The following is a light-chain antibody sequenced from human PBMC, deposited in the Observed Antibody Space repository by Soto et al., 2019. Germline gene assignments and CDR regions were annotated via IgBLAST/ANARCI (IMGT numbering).Light chain of an antibody. J-gene: IGKJ1*01. CDR3: QQYNNWPRT. CDR1: QSVSRN. Sequence: EIAMTQSQAALSVSPGERATLSCRASQSVSRNLAWYQQKPGQAPRLLIYGASTRATGIPSRFSGSGSGTEFTLTISSLQSEDFAVYYCQQYNNWPRTFGQGTKVEIK. CDR2: GAS. V-gene: IGKV3-15*01.